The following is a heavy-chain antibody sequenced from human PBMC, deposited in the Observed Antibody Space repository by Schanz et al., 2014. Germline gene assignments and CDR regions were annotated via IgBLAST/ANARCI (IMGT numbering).Heavy chain of an antibody. CDR2: FNPNSGDT. CDR3: ASPRFQYYGMDL. D-gene: IGHD2-21*01. V-gene: IGHV1-2*02. Sequence: QVQLVQSGAEVKKPGASVKLSCKASGYTFTDFYIHWVRQAPGQGLEWVGWFNPNSGDTNHAQKFQGRVTMTTDTSIRTAYMEVSRLRSDDTAVYYCASPRFQYYGMDLWGQGTTVTVSS. CDR1: GYTFTDFY. J-gene: IGHJ6*02.